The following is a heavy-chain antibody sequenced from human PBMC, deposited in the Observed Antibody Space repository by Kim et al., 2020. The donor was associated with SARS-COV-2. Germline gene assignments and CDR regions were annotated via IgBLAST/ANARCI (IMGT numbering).Heavy chain of an antibody. D-gene: IGHD2-21*01. CDR1: GFTLDVYA. J-gene: IGHJ3*02. CDR2: ISGNSGTI. Sequence: GGSLRLSCAASGFTLDVYAIHWVRQGPGKGLEWVSGISGNSGTIGYADSVEGRFTVSKDSARKFVYLQMNSLRPDDTAFYYSIKASGGAIHYAFETWGQGTMVTVSS. V-gene: IGHV3-9*01. CDR3: IKASGGAIHYAFET.